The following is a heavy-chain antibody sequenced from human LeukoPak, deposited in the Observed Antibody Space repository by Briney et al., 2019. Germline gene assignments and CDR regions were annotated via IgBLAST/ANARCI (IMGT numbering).Heavy chain of an antibody. J-gene: IGHJ4*02. CDR3: ARVGYYDSSGIFDY. CDR2: IKQDGSEK. CDR1: GFTFSSYW. Sequence: PGGSLRLSCAASGFTFSSYWMSWVRQAPGKGLEWVANIKQDGSEKYYVDSVKGRFTISRDNAKNSLYLQMNSLRAEDTAVYYCARVGYYDSSGIFDYWGQGTLVTVSS. V-gene: IGHV3-7*01. D-gene: IGHD3-22*01.